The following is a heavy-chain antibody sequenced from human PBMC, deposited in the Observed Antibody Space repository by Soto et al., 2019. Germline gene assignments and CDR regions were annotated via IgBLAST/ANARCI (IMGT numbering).Heavy chain of an antibody. Sequence: QVQLVESGGGVVQPGRSLRLSCAASGFTFSSYGMHWVRQAPGKGLEWVAVISYDGSNKYYADSVKGRFTISRDNSKNTLYLQMNSLRAEDTAVYYCAEDRSRGSPPFDYWGQGTLVTVSS. V-gene: IGHV3-30*18. D-gene: IGHD1-26*01. CDR3: AEDRSRGSPPFDY. CDR2: ISYDGSNK. CDR1: GFTFSSYG. J-gene: IGHJ4*02.